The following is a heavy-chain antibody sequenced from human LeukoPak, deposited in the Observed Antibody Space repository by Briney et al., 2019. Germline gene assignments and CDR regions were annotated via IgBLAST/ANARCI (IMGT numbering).Heavy chain of an antibody. V-gene: IGHV3-23*01. CDR2: ISGSGGST. D-gene: IGHD3-22*01. CDR3: ARLWGGEYYDSSGNFDY. CDR1: GFTFSSYA. Sequence: GGSLRLSCAASGFTFSSYAMSWVRQAPGKGLEWVSAISGSGGSTYYADSVKGRLTISRDNSKNTLYLQMNSLRAEDTAVYYCARLWGGEYYDSSGNFDYWGQGTLVTVSS. J-gene: IGHJ4*02.